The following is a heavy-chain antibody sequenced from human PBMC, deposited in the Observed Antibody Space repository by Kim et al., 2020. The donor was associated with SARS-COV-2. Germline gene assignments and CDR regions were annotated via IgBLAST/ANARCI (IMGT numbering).Heavy chain of an antibody. D-gene: IGHD2-2*01. CDR2: ISSNGADP. V-gene: IGHV3-64*02. CDR3: AREGRHCSGTACYLFDY. J-gene: IGHJ4*02. Sequence: GGSLRLSCAASGFIFSTYAMHWVRQAPGKGPEYVSAISSNGADPYYADSVKGRFTISRDNPKNMLYLQMGSLRAEDVAVYYCAREGRHCSGTACYLFDYWGQGTLVTVSS. CDR1: GFIFSTYA.